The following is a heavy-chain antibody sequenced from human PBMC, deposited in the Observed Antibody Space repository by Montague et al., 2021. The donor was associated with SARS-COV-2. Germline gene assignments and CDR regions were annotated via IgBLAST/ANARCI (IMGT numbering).Heavy chain of an antibody. D-gene: IGHD3-22*01. V-gene: IGHV4-39*01. CDR3: ARQEYYYDSSGYGRMDWFDP. CDR2: FYYGGST. CDR1: GGSISSSSYY. Sequence: SETLSLTCTVSGGSISSSSYYWGWIRQPPGKGLEWIGSFYYGGSTYYNPSLKSRVTISVDTSKNQFSLKLSSVTAADTAVYYCARQEYYYDSSGYGRMDWFDPWGQGTLVTVSS. J-gene: IGHJ5*02.